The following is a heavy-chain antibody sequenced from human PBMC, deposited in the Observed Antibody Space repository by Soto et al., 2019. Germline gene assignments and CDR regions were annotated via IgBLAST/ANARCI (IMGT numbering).Heavy chain of an antibody. Sequence: QVQLVESGGGVVNPGPSLRPSCEPFGLTSTSNGMPWAGKAQAGGLEWVEVTSYDGSNENYVDSVKGRFTISRDNSRNTVYLQMNSLRAEDTAVYYCAKDTYYHDRSGYYIFDYWGQGTLVSVSS. CDR3: AKDTYYHDRSGYYIFDY. D-gene: IGHD3-22*01. CDR2: TSYDGSNE. J-gene: IGHJ4*02. V-gene: IGHV3-30*18. CDR1: GLTSTSNG.